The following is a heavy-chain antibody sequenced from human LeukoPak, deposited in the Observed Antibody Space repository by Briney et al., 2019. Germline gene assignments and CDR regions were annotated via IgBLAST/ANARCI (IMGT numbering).Heavy chain of an antibody. J-gene: IGHJ5*02. CDR3: ARGGYCSGGTCGFFDP. Sequence: GGSLRLSCAASGFTFSSYGMHWVRQAPGKGLEWVAVISYDGSNKYYADSVKGRFTISRDNSKNTLYLQMNSLRAEDTAVYYCARGGYCSGGTCGFFDPWGQGTLVTVSS. CDR1: GFTFSSYG. D-gene: IGHD2-15*01. CDR2: ISYDGSNK. V-gene: IGHV3-30*03.